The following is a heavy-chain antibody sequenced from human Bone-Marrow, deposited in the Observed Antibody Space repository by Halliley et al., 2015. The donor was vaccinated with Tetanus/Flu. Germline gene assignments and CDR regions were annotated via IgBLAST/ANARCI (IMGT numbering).Heavy chain of an antibody. Sequence: SVKGRFTISRDNAKNSLSLQMNSLRAEDTAVYYCARHHIAVAGYYFDYWGQGTQDTVSS. D-gene: IGHD6-19*01. CDR3: ARHHIAVAGYYFDY. J-gene: IGHJ4*02. V-gene: IGHV3-21*01.